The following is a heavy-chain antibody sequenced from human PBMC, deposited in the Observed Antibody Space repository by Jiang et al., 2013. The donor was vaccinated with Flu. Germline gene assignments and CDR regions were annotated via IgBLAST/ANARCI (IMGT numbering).Heavy chain of an antibody. V-gene: IGHV3-30*18. CDR3: AKEVVPAAGWDYYYGMDV. CDR2: ISYDGSNK. D-gene: IGHD2-2*01. CDR1: GFTFSSYG. Sequence: QLLESGGGVVQPGRSLRLSCAASGFTFSSYGMHWVRQAPGKGLEWVAVISYDGSNKYYADSVKGRFTISRDNSKNTLYLQMNSLRAEDTAVYYCAKEVVPAAGWDYYYGMDVWGQGTTVTVSS. J-gene: IGHJ6*02.